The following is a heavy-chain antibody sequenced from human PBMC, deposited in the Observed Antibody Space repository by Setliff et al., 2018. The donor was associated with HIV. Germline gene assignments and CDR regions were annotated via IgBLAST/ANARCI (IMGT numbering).Heavy chain of an antibody. CDR1: GYTFTSYY. Sequence: ASVKVSCKASGYTFTSYYMHWVRQAPGQGLEWMGIINPSSGSTTYAQKFQGRVTVTRDTSTSTVYMELSSLRSEDTAVYYCASHLKLAATGTFDYWGQGTLVTVSS. V-gene: IGHV1-46*01. J-gene: IGHJ4*02. D-gene: IGHD6-13*01. CDR2: INPSSGST. CDR3: ASHLKLAATGTFDY.